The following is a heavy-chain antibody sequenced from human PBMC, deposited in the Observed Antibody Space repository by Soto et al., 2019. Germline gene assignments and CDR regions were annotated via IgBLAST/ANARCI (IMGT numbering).Heavy chain of an antibody. J-gene: IGHJ3*02. D-gene: IGHD3-3*01. V-gene: IGHV1-2*02. Sequence: QLHLVQSGAVVKKPGASVTVSCSASGYPVTAYYMHWVRQAPGRGLEWMGGINPATGAAKYTQTFEGRVTMNRDTSTGTVFMELSGLTSEDTAGFYWARGGGVGVAGSAAFDMWGQGTLVTVSS. CDR1: GYPVTAYY. CDR3: ARGGGVGVAGSAAFDM. CDR2: INPATGAA.